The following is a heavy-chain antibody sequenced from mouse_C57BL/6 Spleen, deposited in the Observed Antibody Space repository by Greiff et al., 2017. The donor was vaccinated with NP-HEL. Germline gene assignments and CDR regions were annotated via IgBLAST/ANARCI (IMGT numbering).Heavy chain of an antibody. Sequence: EVQLQQSGPELVKPGASVKISCKASGYTFTDYYMNWVKQSHGKSLEWIGDINPNNGGTSYNQKFKGKATLTVDKSSSTAYMELRSLTSEDSAVYYCARGEGSPYYWGQGTTLTVSS. CDR3: ARGEGSPYY. D-gene: IGHD1-1*01. J-gene: IGHJ2*01. CDR1: GYTFTDYY. V-gene: IGHV1-26*01. CDR2: INPNNGGT.